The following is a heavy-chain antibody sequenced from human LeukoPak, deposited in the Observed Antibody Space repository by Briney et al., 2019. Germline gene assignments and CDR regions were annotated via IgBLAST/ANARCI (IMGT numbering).Heavy chain of an antibody. CDR1: GFTFDDYT. V-gene: IGHV3-43*01. Sequence: PGGSLRLSCAASGFTFDDYTMHWVRQAPGKGLEWVSLISWDGGSTYYADSVKGRFTISRDNSKNSLYLQMNSLRTEDTALYYCAKAVDTAMVLYYYGIDVWGQGTTVTVSS. CDR2: ISWDGGST. J-gene: IGHJ6*02. CDR3: AKAVDTAMVLYYYGIDV. D-gene: IGHD5-18*01.